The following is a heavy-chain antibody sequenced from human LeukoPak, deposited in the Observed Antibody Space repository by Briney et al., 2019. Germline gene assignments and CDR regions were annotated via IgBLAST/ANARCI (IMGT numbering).Heavy chain of an antibody. Sequence: PSETLSLTCAVYGGSFSGYYWSWIRQPPGKGLEWIGEINHSGSTNYNPSLKSRVTISVDTSKNQFSLKPNSVTAADTAVYYCARTRGGIRPFFDYWGQGILVTVSS. CDR2: INHSGST. J-gene: IGHJ4*02. V-gene: IGHV4-34*01. CDR3: ARTRGGIRPFFDY. CDR1: GGSFSGYY. D-gene: IGHD3-16*01.